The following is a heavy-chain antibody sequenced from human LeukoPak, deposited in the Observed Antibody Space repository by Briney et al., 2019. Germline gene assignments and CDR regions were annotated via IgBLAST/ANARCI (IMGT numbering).Heavy chain of an antibody. CDR3: ASWVTVGSVGY. Sequence: GGSLRLSCAASGFTFSSYAMHWVRQAPGKGLEWVAVISYDGSNKYYADSVKGRFTISRDNSKNTLYLQMNSLRAEDTAVYYCASWVTVGSVGYWGQGTLVTVSS. CDR1: GFTFSSYA. V-gene: IGHV3-30*04. CDR2: ISYDGSNK. D-gene: IGHD2-21*02. J-gene: IGHJ4*02.